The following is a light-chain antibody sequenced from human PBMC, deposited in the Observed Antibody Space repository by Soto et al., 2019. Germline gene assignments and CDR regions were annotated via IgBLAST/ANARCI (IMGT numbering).Light chain of an antibody. J-gene: IGLJ2*01. CDR3: SSYSSTNTLV. CDR2: EVS. V-gene: IGLV2-14*01. Sequence: QSALTQPASLSGTPGQSITISCAGTSSDIGGYNYVSWYQQHPGKAPKLMIYEVSDRPSGVSNRFSGSKSGNTASLTISGLQAEDEADYYCSSYSSTNTLVFGGGTQLTVL. CDR1: SSDIGGYNY.